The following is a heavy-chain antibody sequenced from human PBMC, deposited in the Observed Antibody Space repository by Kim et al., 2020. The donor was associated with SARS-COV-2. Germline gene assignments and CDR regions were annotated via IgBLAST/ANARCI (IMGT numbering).Heavy chain of an antibody. V-gene: IGHV3-74*01. CDR3: ARGLLGYSSGWWDAFDI. D-gene: IGHD6-19*01. J-gene: IGHJ3*02. Sequence: GGSLRLSCAASGFTFSSYWMHWVRQAPGKGLVWVSRINSDGSSTSYADSVKGRFTISRDNAKNTLYLQMNSLRAEDTAVYYCARGLLGYSSGWWDAFDIWGQGTMVTVSS. CDR2: INSDGSST. CDR1: GFTFSSYW.